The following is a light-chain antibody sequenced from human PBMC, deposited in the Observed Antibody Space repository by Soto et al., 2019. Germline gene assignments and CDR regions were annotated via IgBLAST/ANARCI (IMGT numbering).Light chain of an antibody. CDR2: GAS. Sequence: EIEMTQSPGTLSVSPGERATLSCRASQSVGGNLAWYQQKPGQAPRLLIYGASTRATGIPARFSGSGSGTEFTLTISSLQSEDFAVYYCQQYNNWPPWTFGQGTKVDIK. V-gene: IGKV3-15*01. CDR1: QSVGGN. CDR3: QQYNNWPPWT. J-gene: IGKJ1*01.